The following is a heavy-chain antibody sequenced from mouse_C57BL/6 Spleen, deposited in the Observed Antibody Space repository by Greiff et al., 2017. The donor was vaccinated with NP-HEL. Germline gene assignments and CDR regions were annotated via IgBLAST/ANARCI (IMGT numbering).Heavy chain of an antibody. V-gene: IGHV1-15*01. D-gene: IGHD2-1*01. J-gene: IGHJ2*01. CDR2: IDPETGGT. CDR1: GYTFTDYE. CDR3: TRWGDGNSLFDY. Sequence: QVQLQQSGAELVRPGASVTLSCKASGYTFTDYEMHWVKQTPVHGLEWIGAIDPETGGTAYNQKFKGKAILTADKSSSTAYMELRSLTSEDSAVYYCTRWGDGNSLFDYWGQGTTLTVSS.